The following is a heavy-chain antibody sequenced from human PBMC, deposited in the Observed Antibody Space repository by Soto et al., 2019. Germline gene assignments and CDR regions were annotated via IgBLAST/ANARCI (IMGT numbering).Heavy chain of an antibody. CDR1: CGSISSGDYY. D-gene: IGHD3-16*01. CDR2: IYNSGTT. Sequence: SETVSLTCTVSCGSISSGDYYWNWIRQPPGKGLEWIGFIYNSGTTYYNPSLRSRVTISVDTSKNQFSLKLTSVTAADTAVYYCARNDYDYVWESPGGDAFDIWGRGTMVTVSS. V-gene: IGHV4-30-4*01. J-gene: IGHJ3*02. CDR3: ARNDYDYVWESPGGDAFDI.